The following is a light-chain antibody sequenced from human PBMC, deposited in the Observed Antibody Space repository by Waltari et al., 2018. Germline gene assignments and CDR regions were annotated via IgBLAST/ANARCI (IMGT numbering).Light chain of an antibody. CDR3: QAWDSGSYVV. CDR2: QDN. Sequence: WYQQKAGQSPVLVVFQDNKRPSGIPERFSGSNSGNTATLIISGSQAMDEADYYCQAWDSGSYVVFGGGTKLTVL. J-gene: IGLJ2*01. V-gene: IGLV3-1*01.